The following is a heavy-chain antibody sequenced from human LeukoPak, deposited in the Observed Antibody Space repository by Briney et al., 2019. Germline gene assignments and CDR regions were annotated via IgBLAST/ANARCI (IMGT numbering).Heavy chain of an antibody. J-gene: IGHJ3*02. D-gene: IGHD3-10*01. CDR1: GGSLSSYC. V-gene: IGHV4-59*01. Sequence: PETLSLICTVSGGSLSSYCWSWVRQPPGKGLEWIGYLCYSGSTSFHPSLKSRVTISLDTSKNQFSLKLSSMTAADTAVYYCTRVAFGDHFDIWGQGTMVTVSS. CDR2: LCYSGST. CDR3: TRVAFGDHFDI.